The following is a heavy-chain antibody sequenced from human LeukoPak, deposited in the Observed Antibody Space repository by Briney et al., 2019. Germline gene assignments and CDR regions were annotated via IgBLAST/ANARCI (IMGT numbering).Heavy chain of an antibody. CDR1: GGTFNSYA. V-gene: IGHV1-69*01. CDR3: ARDQDTILSVNWFDL. Sequence: GASVKVSFKASGGTFNSYAISGVRQAPGQGLEWMGGIIPIFGTANYAQKFQDRVTITADESTSTAYMELSSLRSEDTAVYYCARDQDTILSVNWFDLWGQGTVVTVS. D-gene: IGHD3-9*01. J-gene: IGHJ5*02. CDR2: IIPIFGTA.